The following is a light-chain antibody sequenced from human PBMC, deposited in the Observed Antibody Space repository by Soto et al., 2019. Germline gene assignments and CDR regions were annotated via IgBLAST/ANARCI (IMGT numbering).Light chain of an antibody. CDR3: MQALQTPLYT. V-gene: IGKV2-28*01. Sequence: IVMTQSPLSLPVTPGEPASISCRSSQSLLHSNGYNYLDWYLQKPGQSPQLLIYLGSTRASGVPDRFSGSGSGTDFTLKISGVEAADVGVYYCMQALQTPLYTFGQGTKLEIK. J-gene: IGKJ2*01. CDR1: QSLLHSNGYNY. CDR2: LGS.